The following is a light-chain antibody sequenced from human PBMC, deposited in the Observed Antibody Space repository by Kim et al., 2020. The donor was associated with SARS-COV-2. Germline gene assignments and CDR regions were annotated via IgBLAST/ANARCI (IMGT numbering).Light chain of an antibody. V-gene: IGLV3-21*04. Sequence: APGGTATSTCGGYNMGSKRVHWYQKKPGQAPVLVIYYDSDRPSGIPERFSGSSSRNTATLTISRVEAGDEADYYCQVWDGSTDHPVFGGGTQLTVL. CDR2: YDS. J-gene: IGLJ2*01. CDR3: QVWDGSTDHPV. CDR1: NMGSKR.